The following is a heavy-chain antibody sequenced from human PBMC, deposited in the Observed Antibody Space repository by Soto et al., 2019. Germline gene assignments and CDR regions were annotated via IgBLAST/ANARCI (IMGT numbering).Heavy chain of an antibody. CDR2: IYYSGST. Sequence: SETLSLTCTVSGGSISSYYRSWIRQPPGKGLEWIGYIYYSGSTNYNPSLKSRVTISVDTSKNQFSLKLSSVTAADTAVYYCARRVVVAATNYFDYWGQGTLVTVSS. CDR1: GGSISSYY. CDR3: ARRVVVAATNYFDY. J-gene: IGHJ4*02. V-gene: IGHV4-59*08. D-gene: IGHD2-15*01.